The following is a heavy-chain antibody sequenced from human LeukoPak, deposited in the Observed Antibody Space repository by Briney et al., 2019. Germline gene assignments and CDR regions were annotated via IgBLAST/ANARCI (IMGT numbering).Heavy chain of an antibody. CDR2: ISGSGGST. V-gene: IGHV3-23*01. Sequence: GGSLRLSCAASGFTFSSYGMSWVRQAPGKGLEWVSAISGSGGSTYYADSVKGRFTISRDNSKNTLYLQMNSLRAEDTAVYYCAKGVAYYDILTGYSLYYFDYWGQGTLVTVSS. J-gene: IGHJ4*02. D-gene: IGHD3-9*01. CDR3: AKGVAYYDILTGYSLYYFDY. CDR1: GFTFSSYG.